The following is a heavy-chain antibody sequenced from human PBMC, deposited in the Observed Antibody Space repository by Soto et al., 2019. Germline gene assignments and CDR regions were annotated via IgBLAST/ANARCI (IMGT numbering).Heavy chain of an antibody. CDR1: GGTFSSYA. V-gene: IGHV1-69*01. Sequence: QVQLVQSGAEVKKPGSSVKVSCKASGGTFSSYAITWVRQAPGQGLEWMGGIIPIFGTANYAQKFQGRVTITADESTSTAYMELSSLRSEDTAAYYCARCGYNVVVAGAFYHYGMDVWGQGTTVTVSS. D-gene: IGHD2-15*01. CDR3: ARCGYNVVVAGAFYHYGMDV. J-gene: IGHJ6*02. CDR2: IIPIFGTA.